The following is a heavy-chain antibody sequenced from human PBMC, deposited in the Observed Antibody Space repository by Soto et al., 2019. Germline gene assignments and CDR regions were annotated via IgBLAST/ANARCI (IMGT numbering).Heavy chain of an antibody. J-gene: IGHJ4*02. V-gene: IGHV3-33*01. CDR3: ARGLRGYSGQFVDY. Sequence: QVQLVESGGGVVQPGRSLRLSCVASGFTFSSYGMHWVRQAPGKGLEWVAVIWYDGSNKYYADSVKGRFTISRDNSKNTLYLQMNSLRAEDTAVYYCARGLRGYSGQFVDYWGQGTLVTVSS. D-gene: IGHD2-15*01. CDR2: IWYDGSNK. CDR1: GFTFSSYG.